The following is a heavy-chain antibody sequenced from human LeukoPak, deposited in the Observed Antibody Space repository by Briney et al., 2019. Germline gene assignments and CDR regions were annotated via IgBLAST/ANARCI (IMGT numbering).Heavy chain of an antibody. Sequence: SVKVSCKASGGTFSSYAISWVRQAPGQGLEWMGGIIPIFGTANYAQKFQGRVTITADESTSTAYMELSSLRSDDTAVYYCARMVDTAMVTGPYYFDYWGQGTLVTVSS. D-gene: IGHD5-18*01. J-gene: IGHJ4*02. CDR3: ARMVDTAMVTGPYYFDY. V-gene: IGHV1-69*13. CDR2: IIPIFGTA. CDR1: GGTFSSYA.